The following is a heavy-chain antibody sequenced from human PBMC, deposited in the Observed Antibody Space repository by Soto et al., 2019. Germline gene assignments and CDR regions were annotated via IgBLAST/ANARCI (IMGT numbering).Heavy chain of an antibody. Sequence: LRLSCAASGFTFNSYGMHWVRQAPGKGLEWVAVISYDGSNKYYADSVKGRFTISRDNSKNTLYLQMNSLRAEDTAVYYCAKEYSSSSRVPYYFDYWGQGTLVTVSS. V-gene: IGHV3-30*18. CDR3: AKEYSSSSRVPYYFDY. CDR1: GFTFNSYG. D-gene: IGHD6-6*01. CDR2: ISYDGSNK. J-gene: IGHJ4*02.